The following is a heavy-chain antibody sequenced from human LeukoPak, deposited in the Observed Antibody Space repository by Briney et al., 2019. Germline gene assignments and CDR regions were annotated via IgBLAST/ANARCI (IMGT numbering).Heavy chain of an antibody. J-gene: IGHJ4*02. CDR2: IYYSGST. CDR3: ARGHYDFWSGYLGAPFAY. D-gene: IGHD3-3*01. Sequence: MPSETLSLTCTVSGGSISSYYWSWIRQPPGKGLEWIGYIYYSGSTNYNPSLKSRVTISVDTSKNQFSLKLSSVTAADTAVYYCARGHYDFWSGYLGAPFAYWGQGTLVTVSS. V-gene: IGHV4-59*01. CDR1: GGSISSYY.